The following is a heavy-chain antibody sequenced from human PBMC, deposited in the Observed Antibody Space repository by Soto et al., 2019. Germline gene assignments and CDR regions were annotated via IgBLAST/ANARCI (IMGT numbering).Heavy chain of an antibody. CDR2: INAHSGGT. V-gene: IGHV1-2*02. D-gene: IGHD1-7*01. J-gene: IGHJ4*02. Sequence: GASVKVSCKASGFSFTGYYIHWLRQAPGQGLEWMGWINAHSGGTEYAQKFQGRVTLTTDTSTNTAYMELRSLTSDDTAVYYCTRAGASDWNYVSTSSWGQGTLVTVSS. CDR1: GFSFTGYY. CDR3: TRAGASDWNYVSTSS.